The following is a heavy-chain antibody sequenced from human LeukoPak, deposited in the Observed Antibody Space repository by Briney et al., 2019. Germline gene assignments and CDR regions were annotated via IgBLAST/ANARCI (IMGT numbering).Heavy chain of an antibody. CDR1: GYTFTRDA. CDR3: ARVMTTVVPAHAFDI. CDR2: ISTYNGNT. V-gene: IGHV1-18*01. Sequence: ASVKVSCKTSGYTFTRDAVSGMRQTPGQGLEWMGWISTYNGNTNYAPNLQGRVTMTTDTSTTTAYMELRSLRSDDTAVYYCARVMTTVVPAHAFDIWGQGTMVTVSS. J-gene: IGHJ3*02. D-gene: IGHD4-23*01.